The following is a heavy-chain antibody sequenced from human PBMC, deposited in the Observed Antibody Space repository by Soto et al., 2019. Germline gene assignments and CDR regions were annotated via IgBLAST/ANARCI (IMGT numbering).Heavy chain of an antibody. CDR3: AGPLAARFNY. CDR2: IKNDGNTT. CDR1: GFTLSSYW. D-gene: IGHD6-25*01. Sequence: PGGSLRLSCAASGFTLSSYWVHWVRQAPGEGLVWVSRIKNDGNTTNYADSVRGRFTISRDSTKNTVFLQMNNLRADDTAVYYCAGPLAARFNYWGQGSLVTVSS. V-gene: IGHV3-74*01. J-gene: IGHJ4*02.